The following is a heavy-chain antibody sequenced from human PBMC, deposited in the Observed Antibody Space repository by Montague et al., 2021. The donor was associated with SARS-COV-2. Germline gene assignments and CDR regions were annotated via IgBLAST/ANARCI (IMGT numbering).Heavy chain of an antibody. CDR2: IDWSDGK. CDR3: ARSAPSSGGSCFSGRFDP. V-gene: IGHV2-70*01. Sequence: PALVKPTQTLTLTCTFSGFSLSTSKMCVSWIRQSPGKALEWLALIDWSDGKYYNTSLKTRLTISEDPSKNQVVLTMTNMDPVDTATYFCARSAPSSGGSCFSGRFDPWGQGTLVIVSS. CDR1: GFSLSTSKMC. J-gene: IGHJ5*02. D-gene: IGHD2-15*01.